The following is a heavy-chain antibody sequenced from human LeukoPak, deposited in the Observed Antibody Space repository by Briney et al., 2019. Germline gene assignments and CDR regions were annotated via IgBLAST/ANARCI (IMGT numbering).Heavy chain of an antibody. J-gene: IGHJ4*02. CDR1: GGSISSYY. V-gene: IGHV4-59*08. CDR3: ARLNRGYSYGQSKIFDY. CDR2: IYYSGST. D-gene: IGHD5-18*01. Sequence: SETLSLTCTVSGGSISSYYWSWIRQPPGKGLEWIGYIYYSGSTDYNPSLKSRVTISVDTSKNQFSLKLSSVTAADTAVYYCARLNRGYSYGQSKIFDYWGQGTLVTVSS.